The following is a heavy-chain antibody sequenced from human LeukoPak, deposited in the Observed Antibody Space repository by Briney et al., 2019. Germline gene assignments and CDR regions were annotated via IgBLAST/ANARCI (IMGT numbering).Heavy chain of an antibody. CDR1: GFTFTNVW. J-gene: IGHJ3*02. Sequence: PGGSLRLSCAASGFTFTNVWMSWVRQPPGKGLEWIGNIFYRGSTYYSPSLKSRVTISLDTSRNQFSLKLNSVTAADTAVYYCAKSNGYGLVDIWGQGTMVTVSS. D-gene: IGHD3-10*01. CDR2: IFYRGST. V-gene: IGHV4-4*02. CDR3: AKSNGYGLVDI.